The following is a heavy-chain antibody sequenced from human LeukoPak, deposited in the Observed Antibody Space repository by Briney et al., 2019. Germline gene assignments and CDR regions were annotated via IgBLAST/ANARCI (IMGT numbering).Heavy chain of an antibody. J-gene: IGHJ3*01. CDR3: ARDVVPRDYGDTLNAYDL. V-gene: IGHV4-34*01. CDR2: IHHDGRT. Sequence: PSETLSLTCAVSGGSLSGYYWRWLRQSPGKGLEWVGDIHHDGRTKYKSSFKSRIPIFLVSSKNEVSLTLSPVTPADTALYFCARDVVPRDYGDTLNAYDLWGQGTMVTVS. D-gene: IGHD4-17*01. CDR1: GGSLSGYY.